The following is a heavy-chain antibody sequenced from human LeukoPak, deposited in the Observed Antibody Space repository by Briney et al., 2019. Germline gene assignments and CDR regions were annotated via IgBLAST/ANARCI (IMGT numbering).Heavy chain of an antibody. D-gene: IGHD6-19*01. CDR3: ARDSFSSGWFLFDY. CDR1: GFTFSLYE. CDR2: ISRSGGTI. Sequence: GGSLRLSCAASGFTFSLYEVNWVRQAPGKGLEWISYISRSGGTIYYADSVKGRFTTSRDNAKNSLYLQMNSLRVKDTAVYYCARDSFSSGWFLFDYWGQGALVTVSS. J-gene: IGHJ4*02. V-gene: IGHV3-48*03.